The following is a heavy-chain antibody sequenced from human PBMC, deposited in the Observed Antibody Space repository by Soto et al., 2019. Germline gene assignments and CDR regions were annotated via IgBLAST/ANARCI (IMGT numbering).Heavy chain of an antibody. CDR1: GGSVSSGSYY. CDR3: ARDVGATTYGMDV. Sequence: QVQLQESGPGLVKPSETLSLTCTVSGGSVSSGSYYWSWIRQPPGKGLEWIGYIYYSGSTNYNPSLKGRVTISVDTSKNQFSLKLSSVTAADTAVYYCARDVGATTYGMDVWGQGTTVTVSS. CDR2: IYYSGST. J-gene: IGHJ6*02. D-gene: IGHD1-26*01. V-gene: IGHV4-61*01.